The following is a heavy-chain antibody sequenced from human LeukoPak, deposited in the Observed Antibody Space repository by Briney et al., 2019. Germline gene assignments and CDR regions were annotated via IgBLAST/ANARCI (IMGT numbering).Heavy chain of an antibody. V-gene: IGHV1-18*01. CDR3: ARDLPAAGKYNWFDP. D-gene: IGHD6-13*01. CDR1: GYTFTSYG. J-gene: IGHJ5*02. CDR2: ISGYNGHT. Sequence: ASVKVSCKASGYTFTSYGFSWVRQAPGQGLEWMGWISGYNGHTNYAQKFQGRVTMTTNTSTSTAYMDLRSLRSDDTAVYYCARDLPAAGKYNWFDPWGQGTLVTVSS.